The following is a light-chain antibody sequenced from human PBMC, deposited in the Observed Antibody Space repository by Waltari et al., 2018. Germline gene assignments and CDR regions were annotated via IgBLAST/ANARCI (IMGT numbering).Light chain of an antibody. CDR3: SSYTSSTTLLYV. Sequence: QSALTQPASVSGSPGQSITISCTGTSSDVGAYNSVSWYQQHPGKAPQLMIYEVSNRPSGISNRFSGSKSGYTASLTISRLQAEDEAEYYCSSYTSSTTLLYVFGTGTKVTVL. V-gene: IGLV2-14*01. CDR1: SSDVGAYNS. CDR2: EVS. J-gene: IGLJ1*01.